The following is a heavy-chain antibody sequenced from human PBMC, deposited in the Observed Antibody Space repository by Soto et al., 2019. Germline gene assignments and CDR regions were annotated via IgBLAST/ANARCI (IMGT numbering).Heavy chain of an antibody. CDR2: ISSSSSYI. Sequence: GGSLRLSCAASGFTFSSYSMNWVRQAPGKGLEWVSSISSSSSYIYYADSVKGRFTISRDNAKNSLYLQMNSLRAEDTAVYYCARGGGYGGKSGINYFDYWGQGTLVTVSS. V-gene: IGHV3-21*01. CDR3: ARGGGYGGKSGINYFDY. J-gene: IGHJ4*02. CDR1: GFTFSSYS. D-gene: IGHD4-17*01.